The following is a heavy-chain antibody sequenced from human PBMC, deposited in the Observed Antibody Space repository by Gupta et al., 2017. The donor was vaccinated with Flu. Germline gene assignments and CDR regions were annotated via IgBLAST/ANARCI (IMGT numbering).Heavy chain of an antibody. CDR3: AREEMTSAYYFDS. V-gene: IGHV4-59*11. J-gene: IGHJ4*02. CDR2: MYYSGST. Sequence: QVQLKESGPRLVKPSETLSLTCTVSGGSITRHYWSWIRQSPGKGLEWIGYMYYSGSTNYNASLKSRVTISIDMSKNEFYLKLNSVTAADTAVYYCAREEMTSAYYFDSWGPGTLVTVSS. D-gene: IGHD5-24*01. CDR1: GGSITRHY.